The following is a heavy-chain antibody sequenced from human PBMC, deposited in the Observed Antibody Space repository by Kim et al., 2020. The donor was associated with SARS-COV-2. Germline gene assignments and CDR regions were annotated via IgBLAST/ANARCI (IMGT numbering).Heavy chain of an antibody. CDR2: IYYSGST. D-gene: IGHD6-19*01. V-gene: IGHV4-39*07. J-gene: IGHJ4*02. CDR3: ARWVLVAGNFDY. CDR1: GGSISSSSYY. Sequence: SETLSLTCTVSGGSISSSSYYWGWIRQPPGKGLEWIGSIYYSGSTYYNPSLKSRVTISVDTSKNQFSLKLSSVTAAGTAVYYCARWVLVAGNFDYWGQGTLVTVSS.